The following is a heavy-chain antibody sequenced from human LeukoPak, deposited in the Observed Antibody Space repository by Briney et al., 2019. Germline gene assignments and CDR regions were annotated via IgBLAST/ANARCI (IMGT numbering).Heavy chain of an antibody. CDR1: GYTFTGYY. CDR2: INPNSGGT. D-gene: IGHD3-22*01. Sequence: ASVKVSCKASGYTFTGYYMHWVRQAPGQGLGWMGWINPNSGGTNYAQKFQGRGTMTRDTSISTAYMELSRLRYDDAAVYYCARAENTMTHLDYWGQGTLVTVSS. J-gene: IGHJ4*02. CDR3: ARAENTMTHLDY. V-gene: IGHV1-2*02.